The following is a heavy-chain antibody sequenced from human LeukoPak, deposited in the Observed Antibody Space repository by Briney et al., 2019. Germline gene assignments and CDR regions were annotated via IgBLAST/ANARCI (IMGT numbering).Heavy chain of an antibody. Sequence: GGSLRLSCAASGFTFSSNYMSWVRQAPGKGLEWVSVIYSGGSTYYADPVKGRFTISRDNSKNTLYLQMNSLRAEDTAVYYCARVTVYYYDSSGYYVNWYFDLWGRGTLVTVSS. CDR1: GFTFSSNY. V-gene: IGHV3-53*01. J-gene: IGHJ2*01. D-gene: IGHD3-22*01. CDR3: ARVTVYYYDSSGYYVNWYFDL. CDR2: IYSGGST.